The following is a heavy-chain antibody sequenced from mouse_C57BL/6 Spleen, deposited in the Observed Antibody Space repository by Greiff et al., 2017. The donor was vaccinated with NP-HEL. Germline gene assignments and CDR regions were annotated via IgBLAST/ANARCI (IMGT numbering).Heavy chain of an antibody. J-gene: IGHJ2*01. CDR2: INPNYGTT. D-gene: IGHD4-1*01. CDR1: GYSFTDYN. Sequence: VQLQQSGPELVKPGASVKISCKASGYSFTDYNMNWVKQSNGKSLEWIGVINPNYGTTSYNQKFKGKATLTVDQSSSTDYMQLNSLTSEDSAIYYCARSNGLGTGYYFDYWGQGTTLTVSS. V-gene: IGHV1-39*01. CDR3: ARSNGLGTGYYFDY.